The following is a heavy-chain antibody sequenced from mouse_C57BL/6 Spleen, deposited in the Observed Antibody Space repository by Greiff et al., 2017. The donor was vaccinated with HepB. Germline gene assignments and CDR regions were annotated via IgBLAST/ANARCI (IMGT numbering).Heavy chain of an antibody. CDR3: ARGPGVAPRYFDV. CDR2: IDPSDSYT. CDR1: GYTFTSYW. V-gene: IGHV1-50*01. D-gene: IGHD1-1*01. J-gene: IGHJ1*03. Sequence: QVQLQQPGAELVKPGASVKLSCKASGYTFTSYWMQWVKQRPGQGLEWIGEIDPSDSYTNYNQKFKGKATLTVDTSSSTAYMQLSSLTSEDSAVYYCARGPGVAPRYFDVWGTGTTVTVSS.